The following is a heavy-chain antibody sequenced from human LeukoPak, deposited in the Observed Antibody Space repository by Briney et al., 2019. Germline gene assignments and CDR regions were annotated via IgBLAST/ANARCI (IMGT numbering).Heavy chain of an antibody. J-gene: IGHJ4*02. CDR2: LRSKAYGGTT. Sequence: KTGGSLRLSCTASGFTFDDYNMSWLRQAPGKGLEWVGLLRSKAYGGTTEYAASVKGRFTISRDDSKSVAYLQMNTLKTEDTAVYYCRSYSSGWFDYWGQGTLVTVSS. D-gene: IGHD6-19*01. CDR1: GFTFDDYN. V-gene: IGHV3-49*05. CDR3: RSYSSGWFDY.